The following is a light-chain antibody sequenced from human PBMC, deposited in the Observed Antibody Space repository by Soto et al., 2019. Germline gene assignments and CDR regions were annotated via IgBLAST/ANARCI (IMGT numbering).Light chain of an antibody. CDR1: QGISNY. Sequence: DIQMTQSPSSLSASVGDRVTITCRASQGISNYLAWYQQKPGKVPKLLICAASTLQTGVPSRFSGSRSGKDFTLTIGSLQPEDVATYYCQKYNSAPLTFGGGTKVEIK. CDR2: AAS. CDR3: QKYNSAPLT. J-gene: IGKJ4*01. V-gene: IGKV1-27*01.